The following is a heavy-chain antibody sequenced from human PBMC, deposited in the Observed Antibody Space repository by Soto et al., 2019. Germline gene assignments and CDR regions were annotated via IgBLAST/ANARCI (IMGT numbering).Heavy chain of an antibody. CDR3: VKDQPTTYGSGSPAFDY. V-gene: IGHV3-64D*08. CDR2: ISSNGGST. CDR1: GFTFSSYA. Sequence: GWSLRLSCSASGFTFSSYAMHWVRQAPGKGLEYVSAISSNGGSTYYADSVKGRFTISRDNSKNTLYLQMSSLRAEDTAVYYCVKDQPTTYGSGSPAFDYWGQGTLVTVSS. J-gene: IGHJ4*02. D-gene: IGHD3-10*01.